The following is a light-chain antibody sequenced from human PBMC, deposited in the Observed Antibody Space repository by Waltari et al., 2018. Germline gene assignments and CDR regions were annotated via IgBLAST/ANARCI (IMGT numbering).Light chain of an antibody. V-gene: IGKV3-11*01. CDR3: QQRRNWPPLS. CDR1: HDVSGY. J-gene: IGKJ4*01. Sequence: EVILTQSPATMSLSPGESATLSCRASHDVSGYLAQYQHIPGKARRTLIYDTSNSATGIPARFSCSGTGTDFTLTISSLAHEDSAVYYCQQRRNWPPLSFGGGTKVEIK. CDR2: DTS.